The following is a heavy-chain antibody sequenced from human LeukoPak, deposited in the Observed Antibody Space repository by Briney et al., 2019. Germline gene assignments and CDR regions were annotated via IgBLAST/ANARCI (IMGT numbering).Heavy chain of an antibody. Sequence: ASETLSLTCAVSGGSISSGGYSWSWIRQPPGKGLEWIGYIYHSGSTYYNPSLKSRVTISVDRSKNQFSLKLSSVTAADTAVYYCAREDYDSSGGDAFDIWGQGTMVTVSS. CDR1: GGSISSGGYS. CDR2: IYHSGST. D-gene: IGHD3-22*01. V-gene: IGHV4-30-2*01. CDR3: AREDYDSSGGDAFDI. J-gene: IGHJ3*02.